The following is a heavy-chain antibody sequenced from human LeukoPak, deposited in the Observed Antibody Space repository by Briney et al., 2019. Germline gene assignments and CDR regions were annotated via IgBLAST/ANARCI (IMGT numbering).Heavy chain of an antibody. Sequence: SETLSLTCTVSGGSVSSGSYYWSWIRQPPGKGLEWIGYIYYSGSTNYNPSLKSRVTISVDTSKNQFSLKLSSVTAADTAVYYCARDGSPTGGSGSYYLGWFDPWGQGTLVTVSS. CDR2: IYYSGST. J-gene: IGHJ5*02. D-gene: IGHD3-10*01. CDR3: ARDGSPTGGSGSYYLGWFDP. V-gene: IGHV4-61*01. CDR1: GGSVSSGSYY.